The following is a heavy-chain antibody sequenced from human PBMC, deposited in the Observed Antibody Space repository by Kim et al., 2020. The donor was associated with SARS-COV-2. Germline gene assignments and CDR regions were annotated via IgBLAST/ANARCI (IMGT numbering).Heavy chain of an antibody. Sequence: SETLSLTCTVSGGSISSSSSYWGWIRQPPGKGLEWIGSMSYSGSTYYNSSLKSRVTMSVDTSKNQFSLKLSSVTAADTAVYYCVRHGYNPFSVDPWGQGTLVTVSS. J-gene: IGHJ5*02. CDR1: GGSISSSSSY. D-gene: IGHD6-25*01. CDR3: VRHGYNPFSVDP. CDR2: MSYSGST. V-gene: IGHV4-39*01.